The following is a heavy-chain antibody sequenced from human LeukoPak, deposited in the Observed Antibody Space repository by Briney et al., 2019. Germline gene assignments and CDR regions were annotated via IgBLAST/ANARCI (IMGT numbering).Heavy chain of an antibody. CDR1: GGSISSSSYY. Sequence: PSETLSLTCTVSGGSISSSSYYWGWIRQPPGKGLEWIGSIYYSGSTYYNPSLKSRVTISVDTSKNQFSLKLSSVTAADTAVYYCARGLAVARPQYFDYWGQGTLVTVSS. CDR2: IYYSGST. V-gene: IGHV4-39*07. J-gene: IGHJ4*02. CDR3: ARGLAVARPQYFDY. D-gene: IGHD6-19*01.